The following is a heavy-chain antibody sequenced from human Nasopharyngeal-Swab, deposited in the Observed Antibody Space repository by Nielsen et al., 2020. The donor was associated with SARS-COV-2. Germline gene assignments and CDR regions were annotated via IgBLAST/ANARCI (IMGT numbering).Heavy chain of an antibody. CDR3: ARVERITPNWFDP. Sequence: ASVKVSCKASGYTFTGYFMHWVRQAPGQGLEWMGIINPSGGSTSYAQKFQGRVTMTRDTSTSTVYMELSSLRSEDTAVYYCARVERITPNWFDPWGQGTLVTVSS. J-gene: IGHJ5*02. CDR1: GYTFTGYF. D-gene: IGHD3-16*01. V-gene: IGHV1-46*01. CDR2: INPSGGST.